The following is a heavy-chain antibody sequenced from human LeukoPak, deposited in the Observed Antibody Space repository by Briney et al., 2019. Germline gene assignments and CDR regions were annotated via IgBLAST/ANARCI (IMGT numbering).Heavy chain of an antibody. CDR2: IKQHGSEE. Sequence: GGSPRLSCAASGFTFSSYWMSWVRQAPGKGLEWVANIKQHGSEEYYVDSVKGRFTISRDNAKNSLYLQMNNLRVEDTGVYYCARDPGISEAGTVGYFDYWGQGALVTVS. CDR1: GFTFSSYW. V-gene: IGHV3-7*01. J-gene: IGHJ4*02. CDR3: ARDPGISEAGTVGYFDY. D-gene: IGHD6-13*01.